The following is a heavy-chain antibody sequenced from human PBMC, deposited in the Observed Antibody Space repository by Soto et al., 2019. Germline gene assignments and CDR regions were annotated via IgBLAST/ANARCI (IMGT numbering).Heavy chain of an antibody. D-gene: IGHD3-3*01. Sequence: SETLSLTCTVSGGSISSGGYYWSWIRQHPGKGLEWIGYIYYSGSTYYNPSLKSRVTISVDTSKNQFSLKLSSVTAADTAVYYCARGPGYDFWSGYYLPVYFDYWGQGTLVTVSS. V-gene: IGHV4-31*03. J-gene: IGHJ4*02. CDR2: IYYSGST. CDR3: ARGPGYDFWSGYYLPVYFDY. CDR1: GGSISSGGYY.